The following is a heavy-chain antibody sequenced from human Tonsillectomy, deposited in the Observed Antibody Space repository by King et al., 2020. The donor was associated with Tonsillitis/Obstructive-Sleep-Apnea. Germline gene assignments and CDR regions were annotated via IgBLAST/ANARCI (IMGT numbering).Heavy chain of an antibody. Sequence: QLVQSGAEVKKPGESLKVSCKGSGYSFTNYWIGWVRQMPGKGLEWMGIIYPGDSDTRYSPSFQGQVTISADKTISTAYLQWSSLKASDSAMYYCARQNIVARQRHFDYWGQGTLVTVSS. D-gene: IGHD2/OR15-2a*01. V-gene: IGHV5-51*01. CDR3: ARQNIVARQRHFDY. J-gene: IGHJ4*02. CDR2: IYPGDSDT. CDR1: GYSFTNYW.